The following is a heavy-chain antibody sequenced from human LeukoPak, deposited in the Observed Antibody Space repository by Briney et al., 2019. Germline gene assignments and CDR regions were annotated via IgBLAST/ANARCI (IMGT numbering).Heavy chain of an antibody. V-gene: IGHV3-21*01. D-gene: IGHD2-2*01. CDR3: ARGGVVPAARGDFDL. Sequence: GGSLRLSFAASGFTFSSYSMNWVRQAPGKGLEWVSSISSSSSYIYYADSVKGRFTISRDNAKNSLYLQMNSLRAEDTAVYYCARGGVVPAARGDFDLWGRGTLVTVSS. CDR2: ISSSSSYI. J-gene: IGHJ2*01. CDR1: GFTFSSYS.